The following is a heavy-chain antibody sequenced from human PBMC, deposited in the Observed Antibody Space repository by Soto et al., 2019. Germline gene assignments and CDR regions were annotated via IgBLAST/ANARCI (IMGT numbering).Heavy chain of an antibody. J-gene: IGHJ4*02. D-gene: IGHD4-17*01. CDR1: GFSLSNARMG. CDR2: IFSNDEE. Sequence: SGPTLVNPTETLTLTCTVSGFSLSNARMGVSWIRQPPGKALEWLAHIFSNDEESYSTSLKSRLTISKDTSKSQVVLTMTNMDPVDTATYYCARIPNDYGDYYFDYWGQGTLVNVSA. V-gene: IGHV2-26*01. CDR3: ARIPNDYGDYYFDY.